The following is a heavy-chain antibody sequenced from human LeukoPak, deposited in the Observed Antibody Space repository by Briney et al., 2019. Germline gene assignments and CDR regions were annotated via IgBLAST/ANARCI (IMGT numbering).Heavy chain of an antibody. CDR2: INPNSGGT. Sequence: ASVKVSCKTSGYTFTDYYLHWVRQAPGQGLEWMGWINPNSGGTSSAQKFQGRVTMTRDTSITTVYMEVSWLTSDDAAIYYCARADRLHGGPYLIGPWGQGTLVTVSS. CDR1: GYTFTDYY. J-gene: IGHJ5*02. CDR3: ARADRLHGGPYLIGP. V-gene: IGHV1-2*02. D-gene: IGHD2-21*01.